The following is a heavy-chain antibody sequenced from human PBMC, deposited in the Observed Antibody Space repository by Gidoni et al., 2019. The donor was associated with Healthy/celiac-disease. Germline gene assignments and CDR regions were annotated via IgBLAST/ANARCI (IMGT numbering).Heavy chain of an antibody. CDR1: GFTFSSYA. Sequence: EVQLLASGGGLVQPGGSLRLSCAASGFTFSSYAMSWFRQAPGKGLEWVAAISGSGGSTYYADSVKGRFTISRDNSKNTLYLQMNSLRAEDTAVYYCAKDNAYYYDSSGYRRSEYFQHWGQGTLVTVSS. CDR2: ISGSGGST. CDR3: AKDNAYYYDSSGYRRSEYFQH. J-gene: IGHJ1*01. V-gene: IGHV3-23*01. D-gene: IGHD3-22*01.